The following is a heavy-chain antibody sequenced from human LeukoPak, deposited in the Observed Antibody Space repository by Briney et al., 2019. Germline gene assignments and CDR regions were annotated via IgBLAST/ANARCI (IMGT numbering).Heavy chain of an antibody. J-gene: IGHJ4*02. D-gene: IGHD2-2*01. V-gene: IGHV3-23*01. Sequence: GGSLRLSCAASGFTFSSYAMSLVRQARGKGVEWVSAVSGSGGSTYYADSVKGRFTISRDNSKNTLYLQVNSLRAEDTAVYYCAKGRRARTSCFDYWGQGTLVTVSS. CDR1: GFTFSSYA. CDR2: VSGSGGST. CDR3: AKGRRARTSCFDY.